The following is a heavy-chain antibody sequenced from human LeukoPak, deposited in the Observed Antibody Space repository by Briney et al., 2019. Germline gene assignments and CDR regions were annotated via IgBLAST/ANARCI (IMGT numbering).Heavy chain of an antibody. J-gene: IGHJ4*02. CDR1: GFTFSSYE. Sequence: GGSLRLSCAASGFTFSSYETNWVRQAPGKGLEWVSYISSSGSTIYYADSVKGRFTISRDNAKNSLYLQMNSLRAEDTAVYYCAITYGDHKTPFDYWGQGTLVTVSS. CDR3: AITYGDHKTPFDY. V-gene: IGHV3-48*03. CDR2: ISSSGSTI. D-gene: IGHD4-17*01.